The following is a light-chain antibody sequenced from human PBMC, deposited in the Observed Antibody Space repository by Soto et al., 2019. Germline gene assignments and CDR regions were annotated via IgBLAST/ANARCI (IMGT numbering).Light chain of an antibody. J-gene: IGLJ2*01. CDR1: SCDVGGYNY. Sequence: QSVLTQPASVSGSPGQTITISCTGTSCDVGGYNYVSWYQQHPGKAPKLMIYEVSNRPSGVSNRFSGSKSGNTASLTISGLHADDEADYYCSSYTXXSTLVFGGGTKLTVL. CDR3: SSYTXXSTLV. V-gene: IGLV2-14*01. CDR2: EVS.